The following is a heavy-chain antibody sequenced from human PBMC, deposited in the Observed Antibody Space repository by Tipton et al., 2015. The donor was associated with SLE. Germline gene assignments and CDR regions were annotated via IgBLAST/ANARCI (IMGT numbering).Heavy chain of an antibody. CDR2: ISYNGGT. J-gene: IGHJ6*02. Sequence: TLSLTCTVSGGSLSRNSYYWGWIRQPPGKGLEWIGYISYNGGTNYNPSLKSRVTMSVDTAKNQFSLSLTSVTAADTAVYYCARGMLTWRGAIVGVDVWGQGTTVNVSS. CDR3: ARGMLTWRGAIVGVDV. D-gene: IGHD2-8*01. V-gene: IGHV4-61*05. CDR1: GGSLSRNSYY.